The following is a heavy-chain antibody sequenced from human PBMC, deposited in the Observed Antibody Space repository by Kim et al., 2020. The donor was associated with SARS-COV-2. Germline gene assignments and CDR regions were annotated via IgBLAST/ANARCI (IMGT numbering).Heavy chain of an antibody. D-gene: IGHD5-12*01. Sequence: SETLSLTCTVSGYSISSGYYWGWFRQPPGKGLEWIGSIYHSGSTYYNPSLKSRFIISVDTSKNQFSLKLSSVTAADTAVYYCARSGYDSDADDYCGQVTL. CDR2: IYHSGST. CDR1: GYSISSGYY. V-gene: IGHV4-38-2*02. CDR3: ARSGYDSDADDY. J-gene: IGHJ4*02.